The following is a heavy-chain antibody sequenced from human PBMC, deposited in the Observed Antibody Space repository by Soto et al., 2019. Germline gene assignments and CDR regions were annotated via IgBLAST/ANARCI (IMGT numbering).Heavy chain of an antibody. CDR2: ISGGGDTT. CDR1: GFTFNNYA. V-gene: IGHV3-23*01. Sequence: VQLLESGGGLVQPGGSLRLSCAASGFTFNNYAMTWVRQAPGKGLEWVSAISGGGDTTSYADSVKGRFTVSRDGSKTTLYLQMSSVRAEDTALYYCARGRGGSGSLTPRVDFWGQGTLVTVSS. J-gene: IGHJ4*02. D-gene: IGHD3-10*01. CDR3: ARGRGGSGSLTPRVDF.